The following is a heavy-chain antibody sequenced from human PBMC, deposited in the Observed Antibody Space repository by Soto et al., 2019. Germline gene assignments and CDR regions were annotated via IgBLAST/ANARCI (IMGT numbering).Heavy chain of an antibody. CDR3: AGTTI. CDR2: IKEDGSEK. Sequence: EVQLVESGGGLVQPGGSLRLSCEASGFTFSTYWMSWVRQAPGKGLEWVGNIKEDGSEKYYVDSVKGRFTISRDNAKNSRYLQMNRLSAEDTAVYYCAGTTIRGLGTTVTVSS. V-gene: IGHV3-7*05. J-gene: IGHJ6*01. CDR1: GFTFSTYW. D-gene: IGHD5-12*01.